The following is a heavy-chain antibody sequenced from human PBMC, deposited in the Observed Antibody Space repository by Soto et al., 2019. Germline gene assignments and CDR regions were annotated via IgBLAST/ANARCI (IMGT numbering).Heavy chain of an antibody. CDR1: GFTISSYS. CDR3: ARGMGRGGDWGYDY. D-gene: IGHD2-21*02. J-gene: IGHJ4*02. V-gene: IGHV3-21*01. CDR2: ISSSSSYI. Sequence: EVQLVESGGGLVKPGGSLRLSCAASGFTISSYSMNWVRQAPGKELEWVSSISSSSSYIYYADSVKGRFTISRDNAKNSLYLQMNSLRAEDTAVYYCARGMGRGGDWGYDYWGQGTLVTVSS.